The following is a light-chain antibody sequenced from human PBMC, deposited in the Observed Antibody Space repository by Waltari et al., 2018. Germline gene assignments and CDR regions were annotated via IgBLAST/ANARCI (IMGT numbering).Light chain of an antibody. CDR1: TSSLRGSQY. CDR2: DVS. Sequence: QSALTQPASVSGSPGPSITLPCTGPTSSLRGSQYVSWYQQHPGKAPKLMIYDVSNRPSGVSNRFSGSKSGNTASLTISGLQAEDEADYYCCSYTSSRTWVFGGGTKVTVL. V-gene: IGLV2-14*03. J-gene: IGLJ3*02. CDR3: CSYTSSRTWV.